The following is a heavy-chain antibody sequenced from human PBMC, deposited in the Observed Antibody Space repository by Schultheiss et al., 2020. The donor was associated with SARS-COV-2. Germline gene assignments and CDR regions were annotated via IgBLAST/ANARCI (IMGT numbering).Heavy chain of an antibody. J-gene: IGHJ4*02. CDR1: GFTFSSYS. CDR2: ISSSSSYI. CDR3: ARVTNSPYDFWSGIDY. Sequence: GESLKISCAASGFTFSSYSMNWVRQAPGKGLEWVSSISSSSSYIYYADSVKGRFTISRDNAKNSLYLQMNSLRAEDTAVYYCARVTNSPYDFWSGIDYWGQGTLVTVSS. D-gene: IGHD3-3*01. V-gene: IGHV3-21*01.